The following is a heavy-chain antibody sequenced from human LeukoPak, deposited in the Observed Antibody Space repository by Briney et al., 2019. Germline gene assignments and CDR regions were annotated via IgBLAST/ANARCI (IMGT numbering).Heavy chain of an antibody. J-gene: IGHJ3*02. CDR1: GGSISTNY. Sequence: PSETLSLTCTVSGGSISTNYWGWIRQPPGKGLEWIGNIYYSGGTNYNPSLKSRVTISVDTSKNQFSLKLSSVTAADTAVYYCARPYAFDAFDIWGQGTMVTVSS. CDR2: IYYSGGT. CDR3: ARPYAFDAFDI. V-gene: IGHV4-59*12.